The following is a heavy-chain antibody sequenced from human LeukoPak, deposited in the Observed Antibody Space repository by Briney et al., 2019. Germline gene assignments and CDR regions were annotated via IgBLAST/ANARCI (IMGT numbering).Heavy chain of an antibody. Sequence: GASVKVSCKTSGYTFNTYGLSWVRQAPGRGLEWVGWISAYNGDTKYAQKFQGRITMTTDAYTRTIYMELRSLRSDDTAVYYCARDSVAMSTIRDFGYWGQGTLVTVSS. CDR1: GYTFNTYG. V-gene: IGHV1-18*01. CDR3: ARDSVAMSTIRDFGY. D-gene: IGHD5-24*01. J-gene: IGHJ4*02. CDR2: ISAYNGDT.